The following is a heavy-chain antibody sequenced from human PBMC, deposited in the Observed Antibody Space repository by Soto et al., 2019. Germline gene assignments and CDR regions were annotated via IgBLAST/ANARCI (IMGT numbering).Heavy chain of an antibody. V-gene: IGHV1-24*01. CDR1: GYTLTELS. Sequence: ASVKVSCKVSGYTLTELSMHWVRQAPGKGLEWMGGFDPEDGETIYAQKFQGRVTMTEDTSTDTAYMELSSLRSEDTAVYYCATYPSGRIAVAAYYFDYWGQGTLVTVSS. CDR3: ATYPSGRIAVAAYYFDY. J-gene: IGHJ4*02. D-gene: IGHD6-19*01. CDR2: FDPEDGET.